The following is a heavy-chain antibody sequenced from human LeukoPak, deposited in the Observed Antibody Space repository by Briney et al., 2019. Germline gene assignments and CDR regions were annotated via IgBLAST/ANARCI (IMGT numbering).Heavy chain of an antibody. D-gene: IGHD3-22*01. CDR3: AREPDSSGYSFDY. Sequence: GESLKISCKGSGYSFTNYWIGWVRQMPGKGLEWMGIIYPGDSDTRYSPSFQGQVTISADKSINTAYLQWSTLKASDTAMYYCAREPDSSGYSFDYWGQGTLVTVSS. CDR2: IYPGDSDT. CDR1: GYSFTNYW. J-gene: IGHJ4*02. V-gene: IGHV5-51*01.